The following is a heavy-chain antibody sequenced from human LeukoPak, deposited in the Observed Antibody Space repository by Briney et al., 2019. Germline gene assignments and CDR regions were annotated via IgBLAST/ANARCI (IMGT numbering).Heavy chain of an antibody. Sequence: SQTLSLTCAISGDSVSSNSAAWNWIWQSPSRGLEWLGRTYYRSKWYNDYAVSVKSRITINPYTSKNQFSLQLNSVTPEDTAVYYCARDLGRLINWFDPWGQGTLVTVSS. CDR1: GDSVSSNSAA. V-gene: IGHV6-1*01. CDR3: ARDLGRLINWFDP. D-gene: IGHD3-16*01. CDR2: TYYRSKWYN. J-gene: IGHJ5*02.